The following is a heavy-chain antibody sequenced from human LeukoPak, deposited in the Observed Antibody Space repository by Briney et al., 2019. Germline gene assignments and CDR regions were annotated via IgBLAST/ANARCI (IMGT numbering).Heavy chain of an antibody. V-gene: IGHV3-43*01. CDR2: ISWDGGST. CDR1: GFTFDDYP. CDR3: AKDLGPYPGHYYYYYGMDV. Sequence: QTGGSLRLSCAASGFTFDDYPMHWVRQAPGKGLEWVSLISWDGGSTYYADSVKGRFTISRDNSKNSLYLQMNSLRTEDTALYYCAKDLGPYPGHYYYYYGMDVWGQGTTVTVSS. D-gene: IGHD2-2*02. J-gene: IGHJ6*02.